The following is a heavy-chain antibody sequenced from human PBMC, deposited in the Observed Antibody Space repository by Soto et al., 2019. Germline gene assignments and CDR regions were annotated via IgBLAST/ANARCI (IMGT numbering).Heavy chain of an antibody. V-gene: IGHV3-23*01. J-gene: IGHJ4*02. CDR3: AKDLTTVTESYFDC. Sequence: AGGSLRLSCAASGFTFSSYAMSWVRQAPGKGLEWVSGISGSAGSTYYADSVKGRFTISRDNSKNTLYLQMNSLRAEDTAVYYCAKDLTTVTESYFDCWGQGTLVTVSS. CDR2: ISGSAGST. CDR1: GFTFSSYA. D-gene: IGHD4-17*01.